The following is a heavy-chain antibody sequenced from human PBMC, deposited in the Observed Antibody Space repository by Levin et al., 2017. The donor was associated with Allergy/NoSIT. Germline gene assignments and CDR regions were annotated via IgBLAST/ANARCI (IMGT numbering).Heavy chain of an antibody. V-gene: IGHV5-10-1*01. Sequence: GGSLRLSCKTYGYNFTSFWISWVRQMPGKGLEWMGRIDPSDSYTTYSPSFQGHVSISVDKSIRTVYLQWGSLEASDTAIYYCANTPDCGGGSCYSDRWFDPCGQGTLVSVSS. CDR2: IDPSDSYT. D-gene: IGHD2-15*01. CDR1: GYNFTSFW. J-gene: IGHJ5*02. CDR3: ANTPDCGGGSCYSDRWFDP.